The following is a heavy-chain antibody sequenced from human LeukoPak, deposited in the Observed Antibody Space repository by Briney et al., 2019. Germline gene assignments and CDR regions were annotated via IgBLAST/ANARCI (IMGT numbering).Heavy chain of an antibody. Sequence: PSETLSLTCAVYGGSSSGYYWSWIRQPPGKGLEWIGEINHSGSTNYNPSLKSRVTISVDTSKNQFSLKLSSVTAADTAVYYCARAVWFGELSTWGQGTLVTVSS. CDR1: GGSSSGYY. J-gene: IGHJ5*02. D-gene: IGHD3-10*01. CDR3: ARAVWFGELST. V-gene: IGHV4-34*01. CDR2: INHSGST.